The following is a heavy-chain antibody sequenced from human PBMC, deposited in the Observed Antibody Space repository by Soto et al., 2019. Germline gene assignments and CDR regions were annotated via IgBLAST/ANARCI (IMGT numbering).Heavy chain of an antibody. CDR1: GGSISSGGYY. CDR3: ARDYYGSGLFDY. CDR2: IYYSGST. J-gene: IGHJ4*02. Sequence: SETLSLTCTVSGGSISSGGYYWSWIRQHPGKGLEWIGYIYYSGSTYYNPSLKSRVTISVDTSKNQFSLKLSSVTAADTAVYYCARDYYGSGLFDYWGQGTLVTVS. D-gene: IGHD3-10*01. V-gene: IGHV4-31*03.